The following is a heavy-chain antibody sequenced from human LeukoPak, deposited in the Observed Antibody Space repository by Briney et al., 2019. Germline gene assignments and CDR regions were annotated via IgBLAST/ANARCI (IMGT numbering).Heavy chain of an antibody. CDR1: GGTFSSYA. V-gene: IGHV1-69*04. J-gene: IGHJ4*02. Sequence: EASVKVSCKASGGTFSSYAISWVRQAPGQGLEWMGRIIPILGIANYAQKFQGRVTITADKSTSTAYMELSSLRSEDTAVYYCARAYTAREYYFDYWGQGTLVTVSS. CDR3: ARAYTAREYYFDY. CDR2: IIPILGIA. D-gene: IGHD5-18*01.